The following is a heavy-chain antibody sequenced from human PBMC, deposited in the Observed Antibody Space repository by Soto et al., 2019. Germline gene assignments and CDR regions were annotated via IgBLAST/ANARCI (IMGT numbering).Heavy chain of an antibody. CDR2: IRGSGGST. D-gene: IGHD1-26*01. CDR1: GFTFSSYA. CDR3: ARRGSGSYYDY. J-gene: IGHJ4*02. Sequence: EVQLLESGGGLVQPGGSLRLSCAASGFTFSSYAMRWVRQAPGKGLEWVSAIRGSGGSTYYADSVKGRFTISRDNSKNPLYLQMNSLRAEDTAVYYCARRGSGSYYDYWGQGTLVTVSS. V-gene: IGHV3-23*01.